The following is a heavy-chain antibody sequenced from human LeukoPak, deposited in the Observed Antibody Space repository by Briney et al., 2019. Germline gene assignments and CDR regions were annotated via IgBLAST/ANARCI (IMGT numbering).Heavy chain of an antibody. J-gene: IGHJ3*02. CDR3: ARGTHYYDSSGNWDDGGEAFDI. CDR2: INHSGSN. D-gene: IGHD3-22*01. CDR1: GGSFSGYY. V-gene: IGHV4-34*01. Sequence: PSETLSLTCAVYGGSFSGYYWSWIRQPPGKGLEWIGEINHSGSNNYNPSLKSRVTISVDTSKNQFSLKLSSVTAEDTAVYYCARGTHYYDSSGNWDDGGEAFDIWGQGTMVTVSS.